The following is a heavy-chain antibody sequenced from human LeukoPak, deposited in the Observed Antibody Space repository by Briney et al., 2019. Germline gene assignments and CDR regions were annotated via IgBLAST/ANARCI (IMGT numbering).Heavy chain of an antibody. CDR2: IYYSGST. J-gene: IGHJ5*01. Sequence: PSETLSLTCTVSGGSISSSSYYWGWIRQPPGKGLEWIGSIYYSGSTYYNPSLKSRVTISVDTSKNQFSLKLTSVTAADTAFYYCARHKGPHIIRGVLRNNWFDPWGPGTLITVSS. CDR1: GGSISSSSYY. D-gene: IGHD3-10*01. CDR3: ARHKGPHIIRGVLRNNWFDP. V-gene: IGHV4-39*01.